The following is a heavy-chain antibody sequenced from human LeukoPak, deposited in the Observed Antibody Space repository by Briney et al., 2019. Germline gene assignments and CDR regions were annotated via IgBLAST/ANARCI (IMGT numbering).Heavy chain of an antibody. CDR3: ARHRGGGGYHYMDV. J-gene: IGHJ6*03. D-gene: IGHD2-21*01. V-gene: IGHV4-39*01. Sequence: SDTLSLTCTVSGGSFGRSNTYWGWIRQTPGKGLEWLGTILHSGYTYNNPSLKSRVTMSVDEYKNQFSLSLSSVTTADSAVYFCARHRGGGGYHYMDVWGKGTTVIVSS. CDR2: ILHSGYT. CDR1: GGSFGRSNTY.